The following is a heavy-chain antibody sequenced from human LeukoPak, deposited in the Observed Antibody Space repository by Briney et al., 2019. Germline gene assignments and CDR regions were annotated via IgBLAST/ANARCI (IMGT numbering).Heavy chain of an antibody. J-gene: IGHJ4*02. CDR3: VREARESGGFDY. CDR1: GFTFSSYA. D-gene: IGHD5-24*01. V-gene: IGHV3-7*01. CDR2: IKQDGSEK. Sequence: QSGGSLRLSCAASGFTFSSYAMSWVRQAPGKGLEWVANIKQDGSEKNYVDSVKGRFTISRDNAKNSLYLQMNSLRAEDTAVYYCVREARESGGFDYWGQGTLVTVSS.